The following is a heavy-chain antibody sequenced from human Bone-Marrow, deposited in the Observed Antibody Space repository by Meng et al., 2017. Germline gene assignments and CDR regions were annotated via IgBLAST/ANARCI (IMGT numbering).Heavy chain of an antibody. D-gene: IGHD6-6*01. CDR3: ASKYSSSFYYYYGMDV. CDR2: ISSSSSYI. CDR1: GFTFSDYY. J-gene: IGHJ6*02. V-gene: IGHV3-11*06. Sequence: GESLKISCAASGFTFSDYYMSWIRQASGKGLEWVSYISSSSSYIYYADSVKGRFTISRDNAKNSLYLQMNSLRAEDTAVYYCASKYSSSFYYYYGMDVWGQGTTVTVSS.